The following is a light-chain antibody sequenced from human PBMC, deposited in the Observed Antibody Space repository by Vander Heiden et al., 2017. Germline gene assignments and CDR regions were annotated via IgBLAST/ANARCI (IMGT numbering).Light chain of an antibody. V-gene: IGLV1-40*01. CDR1: SSNSGAGYD. CDR3: QSYDSSLSGSNVV. Sequence: QSVLTQPPSVSGAPGQRVTISCTGSSSNSGAGYDVHWYQQPPGTASKLLIYGNSNRPSGVPDRFSGSKSGTSASLAITGLQAEDEADYYCQSYDSSLSGSNVVFGGGTKLTVL. CDR2: GNS. J-gene: IGLJ2*01.